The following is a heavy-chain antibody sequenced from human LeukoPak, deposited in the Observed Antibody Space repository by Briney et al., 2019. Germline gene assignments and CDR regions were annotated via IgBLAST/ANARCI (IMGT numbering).Heavy chain of an antibody. CDR2: INPDDGGS. Sequence: GGSLRLSCQASGFTFSNYAMSWVRQAPGKGLEWVSSINPDDGGSFFANSVKGRFTISRDDSRSMVYLQMNSLRAEDTAVYYCARSGVATCHYWGQGILVTVSS. J-gene: IGHJ4*02. CDR1: GFTFSNYA. V-gene: IGHV3-23*01. CDR3: ARSGVATCHY. D-gene: IGHD2-15*01.